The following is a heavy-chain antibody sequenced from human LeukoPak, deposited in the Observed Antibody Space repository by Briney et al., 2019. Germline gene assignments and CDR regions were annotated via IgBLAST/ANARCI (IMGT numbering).Heavy chain of an antibody. CDR3: ARDRWGATSSFDY. Sequence: GGSLRLSCAASGFTVSSNYMSWVRQAPGKGLEWVSVIYSGGSTYYADSVKGRYAISRDNSKNTLYLQMNSLRAEDTAVYYCARDRWGATSSFDYWGQGTLVTVSS. CDR1: GFTVSSNY. D-gene: IGHD5-24*01. CDR2: IYSGGST. J-gene: IGHJ4*02. V-gene: IGHV3-53*01.